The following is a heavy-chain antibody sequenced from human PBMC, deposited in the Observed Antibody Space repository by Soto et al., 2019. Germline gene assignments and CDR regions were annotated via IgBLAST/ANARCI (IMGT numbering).Heavy chain of an antibody. CDR1: GGSISSSNW. D-gene: IGHD3-22*01. J-gene: IGHJ4*02. CDR2: IYHSGST. V-gene: IGHV4-4*02. Sequence: PSETLSLTCAVSGGSISSSNWWSWVRQPPGKGLEWIGEIYHSGSTNYNPSLKSRVTISVDKSKNQFSLKLSSVTAADTAVYYCAREKRRYYDSSGPFDYWGQGTLVTVSS. CDR3: AREKRRYYDSSGPFDY.